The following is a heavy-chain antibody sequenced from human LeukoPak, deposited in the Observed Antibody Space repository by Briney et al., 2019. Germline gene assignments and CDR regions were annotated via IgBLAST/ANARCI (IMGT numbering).Heavy chain of an antibody. CDR1: GLTVSSNF. CDR2: IYSGGNT. CDR3: ARDRDYYGSGTYDWFDS. D-gene: IGHD3-10*01. Sequence: GGSLRLSCVASGLTVSSNFMSWVRQAPGKGLEWVSVIYSGGNTHYADSVKGRFTISRDNSKNPLYLQMNSLRAEDTAVYYCARDRDYYGSGTYDWFDSWGQGTLVTVSS. J-gene: IGHJ5*01. V-gene: IGHV3-66*01.